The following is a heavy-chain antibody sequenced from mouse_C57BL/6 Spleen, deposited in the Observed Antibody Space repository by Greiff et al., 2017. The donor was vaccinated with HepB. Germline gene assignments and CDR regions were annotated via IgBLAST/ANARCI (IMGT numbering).Heavy chain of an antibody. CDR1: GFNIKDYY. V-gene: IGHV14-1*01. J-gene: IGHJ3*01. CDR3: TLVYYGSSPWFAY. CDR2: IDPEDGDT. Sequence: EVQLQQSGAELVRPGASVKLSCTASGFNIKDYYMHWVKQRPEQGLEWIGRIDPEDGDTEYAPKFQGKATMTADTSSNTAYLQLSSLTSEDTAGYYCTLVYYGSSPWFAYWGQGTLVTVSA. D-gene: IGHD1-1*01.